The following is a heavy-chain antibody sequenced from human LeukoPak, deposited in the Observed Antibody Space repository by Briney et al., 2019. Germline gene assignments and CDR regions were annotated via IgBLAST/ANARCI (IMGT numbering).Heavy chain of an antibody. J-gene: IGHJ4*02. Sequence: PSQTLSLTCTVSGGSISSGSYYWSWIRQPAGKGLEWIGRIYTSGSTNYNPTLKSRVTISVDTSKNQLSLKLSSVTVADTAVYYCARGDIVGATYDYWGQGTLVTVSS. CDR2: IYTSGST. CDR1: GGSISSGSYY. CDR3: ARGDIVGATYDY. D-gene: IGHD1-26*01. V-gene: IGHV4-61*02.